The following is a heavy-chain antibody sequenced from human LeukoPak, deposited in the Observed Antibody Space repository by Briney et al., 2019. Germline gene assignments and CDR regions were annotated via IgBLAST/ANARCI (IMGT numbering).Heavy chain of an antibody. Sequence: GGSLRLSCAASGFTFSSYGMHWVRQAPGKGLEWVAFIRYDGSNKYYADSVKGRFTISRDNSKSTLYLQMNSLRAEDTAVYYCAKERGWTAAFDIWGQGTMVTVSS. J-gene: IGHJ3*02. V-gene: IGHV3-30*02. D-gene: IGHD3/OR15-3a*01. CDR3: AKERGWTAAFDI. CDR2: IRYDGSNK. CDR1: GFTFSSYG.